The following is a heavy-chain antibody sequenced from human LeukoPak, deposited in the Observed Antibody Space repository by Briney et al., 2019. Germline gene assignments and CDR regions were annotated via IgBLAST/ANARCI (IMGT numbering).Heavy chain of an antibody. J-gene: IGHJ5*02. D-gene: IGHD4-17*01. CDR2: IYHSGST. V-gene: IGHV4-38-2*02. CDR3: ASPLRGDWFDP. CDR1: GYSISSGYY. Sequence: SETLSLTCTVSGYSISSGYYWGWIRQPPGKGLEWIGSIYHSGSTYYNPSLKSRVTISVDTSKNQFSLKLSSVTAADTAVYYCASPLRGDWFDPWGQGTLVTVSS.